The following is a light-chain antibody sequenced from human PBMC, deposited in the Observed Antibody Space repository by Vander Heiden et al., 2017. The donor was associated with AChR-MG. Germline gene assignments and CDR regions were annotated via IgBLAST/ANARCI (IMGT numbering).Light chain of an antibody. CDR3: QQHSNWPPYT. CDR1: QSVSSY. CDR2: DAS. J-gene: IGKJ2*01. V-gene: IGKV3-11*01. Sequence: EIVLTQSPATLSLSPGERATLSCRASQSVSSYLAWYQQKPGEAPRLLIYDASNRVTGIPARFSGSGSGTDFTLTISSREPEDFAVYYCQQHSNWPPYTFGQGTKLEIK.